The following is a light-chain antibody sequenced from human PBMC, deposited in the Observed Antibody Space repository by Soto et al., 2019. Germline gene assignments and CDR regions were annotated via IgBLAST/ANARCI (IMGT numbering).Light chain of an antibody. CDR3: QQYSDSSGA. V-gene: IGKV1-5*01. CDR2: DAS. Sequence: DMQVTQSPSTLSASLGDSVTIXXGASQSIGTWLAWYQQKPGKAPKLXIFDASTLESGVPSRFSGSGAGTDFTLTISSLQPDDFATYYCQQYSDSSGAFGQGTKVDIK. J-gene: IGKJ1*01. CDR1: QSIGTW.